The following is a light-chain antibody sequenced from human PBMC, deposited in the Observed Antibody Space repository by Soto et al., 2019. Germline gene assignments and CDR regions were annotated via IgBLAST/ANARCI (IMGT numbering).Light chain of an antibody. V-gene: IGKV3-20*01. J-gene: IGKJ1*01. CDR1: QSVSSSY. CDR2: GAS. CDR3: QQYGSWT. Sequence: EIVLTQSPGTLSLSPGERATLSCRASQSVSSSYLAWYQQKPGQAPRLLIYGASSRATGIPDRFSGSGSGTDFTLTISRLEPEYFAVYYCQQYGSWTFGQGTKVDIK.